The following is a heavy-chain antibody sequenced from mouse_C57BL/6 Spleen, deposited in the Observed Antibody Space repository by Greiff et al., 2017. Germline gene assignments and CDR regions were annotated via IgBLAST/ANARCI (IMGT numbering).Heavy chain of an antibody. Sequence: QVQLQQPGAELVKPGASVKMSCKASGYTFTSYWITWVKQRPGQGLEWIGDIYPGSGSTNYNEKFKSKATMTVDTSSSPAYMQLSSLTSEDSAVYYCARHYGSSLFAYWGQGTLVTVSA. V-gene: IGHV1-55*01. CDR3: ARHYGSSLFAY. J-gene: IGHJ3*01. CDR2: IYPGSGST. D-gene: IGHD1-1*01. CDR1: GYTFTSYW.